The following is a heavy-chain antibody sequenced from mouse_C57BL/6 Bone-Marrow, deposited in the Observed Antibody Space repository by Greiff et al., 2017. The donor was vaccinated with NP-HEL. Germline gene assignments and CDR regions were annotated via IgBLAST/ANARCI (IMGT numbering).Heavy chain of an antibody. D-gene: IGHD2-1*01. V-gene: IGHV1-76*01. CDR2: IYPGSGNT. CDR3: ARDLLNY. CDR1: GYTFTDYY. Sequence: QVQLKESGAELVRPGASVKLSCKASGYTFTDYYINWVKQRPGQGLEWIARIYPGSGNTYYNEKFKGKATLTAEKSSSTAYMQLSSLTSEDSAVYFCARDLLNYWGQGTTLTVSS. J-gene: IGHJ2*01.